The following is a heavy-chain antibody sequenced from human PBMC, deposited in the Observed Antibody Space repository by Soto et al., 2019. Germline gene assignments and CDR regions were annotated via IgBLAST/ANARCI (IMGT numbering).Heavy chain of an antibody. D-gene: IGHD3-10*01. Sequence: HVQLVQSGTEVKKPGASVRVSCMVSGYPFTTYYIHWVRQAPGQGLEWMGWIDPRSGGTVYEQKFQGRGNMTREPSLSTVYMDLSGLTSDDTALYYCATDDYGIFPYWGQGSLVTVSS. CDR2: IDPRSGGT. CDR1: GYPFTTYY. CDR3: ATDDYGIFPY. V-gene: IGHV1-2*02. J-gene: IGHJ4*02.